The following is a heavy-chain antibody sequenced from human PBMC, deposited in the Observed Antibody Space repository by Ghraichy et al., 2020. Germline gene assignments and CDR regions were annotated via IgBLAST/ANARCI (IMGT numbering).Heavy chain of an antibody. D-gene: IGHD1-1*01. Sequence: GGSLRLSCAASGFTFSDYWMTWVRQAPGKGLEWVANIRQDGNEIYYVDSVKGRFTISRDNAKNSLYLQMHSLRADDTAVYYCTRPRQPTYYYARDVWGQGTTVTVSS. CDR2: IRQDGNEI. V-gene: IGHV3-7*01. J-gene: IGHJ6*02. CDR1: GFTFSDYW. CDR3: TRPRQPTYYYARDV.